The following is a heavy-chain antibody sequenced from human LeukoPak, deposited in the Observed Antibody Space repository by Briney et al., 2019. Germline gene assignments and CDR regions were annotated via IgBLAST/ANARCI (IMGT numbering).Heavy chain of an antibody. D-gene: IGHD6-25*01. CDR2: ISSGSNDI. CDR3: ARSIGAAYFDN. V-gene: IGHV3-21*01. Sequence: GPLSLSCAASGFPLTSYSMNGARQAQGKGLEWVAFISSGSNDIYYADSVKGRFTISRDNAKNSLYLEMTSLRAEDRAVYYCARSIGAAYFDNWGQGTLVTVSS. J-gene: IGHJ4*02. CDR1: GFPLTSYS.